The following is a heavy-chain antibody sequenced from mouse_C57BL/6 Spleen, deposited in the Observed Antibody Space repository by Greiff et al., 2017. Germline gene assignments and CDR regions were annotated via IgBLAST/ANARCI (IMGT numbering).Heavy chain of an antibody. J-gene: IGHJ4*01. Sequence: VQLQQSGAELVRPGTSVKVSCTASGYTFTNYLIEWVKQRPGQGLEWIGVINPGSGGTNYNEKFKGKATLTADKSSSTAYMQLSSLTSEDSAVYYCARGYGNYYAMDYWGQGTSVTVSS. CDR1: GYTFTNYL. CDR2: INPGSGGT. V-gene: IGHV1-54*01. CDR3: ARGYGNYYAMDY. D-gene: IGHD2-1*01.